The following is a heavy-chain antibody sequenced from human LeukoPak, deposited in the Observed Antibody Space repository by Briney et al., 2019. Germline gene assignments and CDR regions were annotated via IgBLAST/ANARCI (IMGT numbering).Heavy chain of an antibody. CDR2: INPNSGGT. CDR1: GYTFTGYY. CDR3: ARDGLESGSYFLVDY. D-gene: IGHD1-26*01. Sequence: GASVKVSCKAPGYTFTGYYMHWVRQAPGQGLEWMGWINPNSGGTNYAQKFQGRVTMTRDTSISTAYMELSRLRSDDTAVYYCARDGLESGSYFLVDYWGQGTLVTVSS. J-gene: IGHJ4*02. V-gene: IGHV1-2*02.